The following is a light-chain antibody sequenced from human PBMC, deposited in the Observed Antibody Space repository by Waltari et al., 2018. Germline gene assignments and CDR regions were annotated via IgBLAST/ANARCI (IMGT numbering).Light chain of an antibody. CDR3: AAWDDSLNGWV. V-gene: IGLV1-44*01. Sequence: QSVLTQPPSASGTPGQRVTISCSGSFSSIGSNAVTWYQPLPGTAPKLPIYTNSQRPSVVPDRFSGSKSGTSASLVISGLQSEDEADYYCAAWDDSLNGWVFGGGTKLTVL. J-gene: IGLJ3*02. CDR2: TNS. CDR1: FSSIGSNA.